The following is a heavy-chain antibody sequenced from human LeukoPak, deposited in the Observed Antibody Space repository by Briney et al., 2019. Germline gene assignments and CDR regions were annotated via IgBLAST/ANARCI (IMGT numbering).Heavy chain of an antibody. CDR2: INPSGGST. CDR1: GYTFTSYY. V-gene: IGHV1-46*01. J-gene: IGHJ4*02. CDR3: ARDRTYYVDTAMVRYFDY. D-gene: IGHD5-18*01. Sequence: ASVKVSCKASGYTFTSYYMHWVRQAPGQGLEWMGIINPSGGSTSYAQKFQGRVTITADESTSTAYMELSSLRSEDTAVYYCARDRTYYVDTAMVRYFDYWGQGTLVTVSS.